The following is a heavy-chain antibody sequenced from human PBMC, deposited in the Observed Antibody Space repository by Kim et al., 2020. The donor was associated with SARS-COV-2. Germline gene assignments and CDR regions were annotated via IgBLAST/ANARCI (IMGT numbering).Heavy chain of an antibody. CDR2: ISSSGSYV. CDR3: ARVPFGDLSAYYFDL. D-gene: IGHD3-10*01. J-gene: IGHJ4*02. Sequence: GGSLRLSCAASGFIFSDYYMTWIRQAPGKGLEWVSYISSSGSYVNYADSVKGRFTISRDNAKNSLYLQMSSLRAEDTALYYCARVPFGDLSAYYFDLWGQGTLVPVSS. V-gene: IGHV3-11*01. CDR1: GFIFSDYY.